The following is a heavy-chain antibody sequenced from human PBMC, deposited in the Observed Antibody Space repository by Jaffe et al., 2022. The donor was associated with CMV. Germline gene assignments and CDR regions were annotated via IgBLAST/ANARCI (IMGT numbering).Heavy chain of an antibody. CDR1: GYTFTSYY. CDR2: INPSGGST. CDR3: ARDTSYDFWSGYYTYYGMDV. V-gene: IGHV1-46*01. Sequence: QVQLVQSGAEVKKPGASVKVSCKASGYTFTSYYMHWVRQAPGQGLEWMGIINPSGGSTSYAQKFQGRVTMTRDTSTSTVYMELSSLRSEDTAVYYCARDTSYDFWSGYYTYYGMDVWGQGTTVTVSS. J-gene: IGHJ6*02. D-gene: IGHD3-3*01.